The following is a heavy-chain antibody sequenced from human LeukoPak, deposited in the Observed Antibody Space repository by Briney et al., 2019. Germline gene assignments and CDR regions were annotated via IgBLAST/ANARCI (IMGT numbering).Heavy chain of an antibody. CDR1: GGSISHYY. D-gene: IGHD6-25*01. CDR2: IFDSGNT. J-gene: IGHJ6*02. V-gene: IGHV4-59*12. Sequence: PSETLSLTCTVSGGSISHYYWSWIRQPPGKGLEWIAYIFDSGNTNYNPSLKSRVTISLDTSKNQFSLKLSSVTAADTAVYYCARATGAAKGYYYYGMDVWGQGTTVTVSS. CDR3: ARATGAAKGYYYYGMDV.